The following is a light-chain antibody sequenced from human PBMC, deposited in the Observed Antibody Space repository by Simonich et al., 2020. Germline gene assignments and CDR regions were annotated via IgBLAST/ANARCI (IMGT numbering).Light chain of an antibody. J-gene: IGKJ2*01. CDR1: QSVLYSSNNKNY. CDR2: WAS. V-gene: IGKV4-1*01. CDR3: QQYYSTPYT. Sequence: DIVMTQSPDSLSVSLGERAPINCKSSQSVLYSSNNKNYLAWYQQKPGQPPKLLIYWASTREAGVPDRVCGSGSGTDFTLTISSLQAEDVAVYYCQQYYSTPYTFGQGTKLEIK.